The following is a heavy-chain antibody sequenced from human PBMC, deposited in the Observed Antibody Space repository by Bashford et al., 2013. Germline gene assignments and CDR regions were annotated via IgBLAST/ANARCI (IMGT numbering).Heavy chain of an antibody. J-gene: IGHJ4*02. CDR1: GGSISSLAYY. CDR2: ISYTGSP. CDR3: ARIRGYSYGEVDS. D-gene: IGHD5-18*01. Sequence: SETLSLTCTVSGGSISSLAYYWSWIRQHPGKGLEWIGHISYTGSPYYNPSLKSRLTIALGTSKRQFSLNLSSVTAADTAIYYCARIRGYSYGEVDSWGQGTLVTVSS. V-gene: IGHV4-31*03.